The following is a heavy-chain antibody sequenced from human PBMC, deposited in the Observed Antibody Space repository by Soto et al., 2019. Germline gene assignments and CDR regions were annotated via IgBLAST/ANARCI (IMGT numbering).Heavy chain of an antibody. Sequence: GASVKVSCKASGDTFGRFTINWVRRAPGQGLEWMGGIKPISDTTTYAQRFQGRVTFTADASTSTVYMELSSLRSEDTAMYYCARDPSRVNSLSGVWFDPGGPATLVTVAS. D-gene: IGHD2-15*01. CDR1: GDTFGRFT. J-gene: IGHJ5*02. CDR3: ARDPSRVNSLSGVWFDP. CDR2: IKPISDTT. V-gene: IGHV1-69*13.